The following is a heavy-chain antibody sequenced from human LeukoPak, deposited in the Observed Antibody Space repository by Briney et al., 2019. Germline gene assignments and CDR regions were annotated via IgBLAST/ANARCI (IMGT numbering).Heavy chain of an antibody. J-gene: IGHJ6*04. Sequence: PGGSLRLSCAASGFTFSNYGMSWVRQAPGKVLEWVSYISSSGSTIYYADSVKGRFTISRDNAKNSLYLQMNSLRAEDTAVYYCAELGITMIGGVWGKGTTVTISS. V-gene: IGHV3-48*04. D-gene: IGHD3-10*02. CDR3: AELGITMIGGV. CDR1: GFTFSNYG. CDR2: ISSSGSTI.